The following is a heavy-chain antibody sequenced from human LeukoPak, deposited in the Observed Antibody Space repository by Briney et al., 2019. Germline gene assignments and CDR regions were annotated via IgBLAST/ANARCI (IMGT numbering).Heavy chain of an antibody. CDR3: ARRETDFYYLDY. CDR1: GFTFSSYG. CDR2: IRYDGSNK. J-gene: IGHJ4*02. V-gene: IGHV3-30*02. D-gene: IGHD2/OR15-2a*01. Sequence: GGSLRLSCAASGFTFSSYGMHWVRQAPGKGLEWVAFIRYDGSNKYYADSVKGRFTISRDNSKNTLYLQMNSLRAEDTAVYYCARRETDFYYLDYWGQGTLVTVSS.